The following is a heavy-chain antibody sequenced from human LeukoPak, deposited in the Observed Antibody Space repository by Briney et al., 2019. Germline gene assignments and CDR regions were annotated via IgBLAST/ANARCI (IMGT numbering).Heavy chain of an antibody. CDR3: AKKGGDYYDSSGYSI. Sequence: GGSLRLSCAASGFTFSSYGMSWVRQAPGKGLKWVSAISGSGGSTYYADSVKGRFTISRDNSKNTLYLQMNSLRAEDTAVYYCAKKGGDYYDSSGYSIWGQGTLVTVSS. CDR1: GFTFSSYG. V-gene: IGHV3-23*01. J-gene: IGHJ4*02. D-gene: IGHD3-22*01. CDR2: ISGSGGST.